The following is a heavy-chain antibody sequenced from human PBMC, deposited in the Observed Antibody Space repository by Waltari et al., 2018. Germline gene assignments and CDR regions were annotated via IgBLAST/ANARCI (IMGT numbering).Heavy chain of an antibody. CDR2: LNPDSGET. CDR1: RFTFSKYD. V-gene: IGHV1-8*01. J-gene: IGHJ4*02. Sequence: QVQLVQSGAEVKKPGASVKVSCTASRFTFSKYDLRWVRQAAGQGLEGMGWLNPDSGETVYAQKFQGRVTMTWSSSISTAYVELSSLRADDTAVYYGASLSSPSDYWGQGTLVTVSS. CDR3: ASLSSPSDY. D-gene: IGHD6-13*01.